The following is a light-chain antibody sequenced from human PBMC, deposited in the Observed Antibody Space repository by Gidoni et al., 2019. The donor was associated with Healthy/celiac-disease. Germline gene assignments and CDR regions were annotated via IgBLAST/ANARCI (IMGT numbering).Light chain of an antibody. CDR1: QSISSY. Sequence: DIQMTQSPSSLSASVGDRVTITCRASQSISSYLNWYQQKPGKAPKLLIYAASSLQSGVPSRFSGSGSGTGFTLTISRLQPEGFATYYCQQSYSTPLTFGGGTKVEIK. CDR3: QQSYSTPLT. J-gene: IGKJ4*01. CDR2: AAS. V-gene: IGKV1-39*01.